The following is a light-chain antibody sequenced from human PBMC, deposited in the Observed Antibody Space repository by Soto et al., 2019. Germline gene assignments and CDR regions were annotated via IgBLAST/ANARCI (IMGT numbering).Light chain of an antibody. Sequence: DIVMTQSPDSLAVSLGERATINCKSSQSVLYSSNNKNYLAWYQQKPGQPPKLLINRASTRESGVPDRFSGSGSGTDFTLTISSLQAEDVAVYYCQQYYSPPLTFGQGTKVEIK. CDR2: RAS. CDR1: QSVLYSSNNKNY. CDR3: QQYYSPPLT. J-gene: IGKJ1*01. V-gene: IGKV4-1*01.